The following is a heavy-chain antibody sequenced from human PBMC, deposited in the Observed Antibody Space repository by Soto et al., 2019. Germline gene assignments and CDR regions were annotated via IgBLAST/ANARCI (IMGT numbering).Heavy chain of an antibody. Sequence: ASVKVSCKASGYTFTGYYVHCVRRAPGQVLEWMGWINPNSGGTIYPQKFQGRVTMTRDTSISTAYMELSSLRFDDTAMYYCATTGNYGSGTSFRVDYWGQGTLVTVSS. CDR2: INPNSGGT. D-gene: IGHD3-10*01. CDR1: GYTFTGYY. J-gene: IGHJ4*02. CDR3: ATTGNYGSGTSFRVDY. V-gene: IGHV1-2*02.